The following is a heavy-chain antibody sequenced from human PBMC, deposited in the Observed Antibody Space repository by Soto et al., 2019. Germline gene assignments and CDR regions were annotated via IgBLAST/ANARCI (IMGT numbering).Heavy chain of an antibody. Sequence: EVQLVESGGGVVRPGGSLRLSCAASGFTFDDYGMSWVRQAPGKGLEWVSGINWTGGSTGYADSVKGRFTISRDNAKNSLYLQMHSLRAEETALYYCAILAEPGSSYVSGYWGQGTLVTVSS. CDR2: INWTGGST. V-gene: IGHV3-20*04. D-gene: IGHD5-18*01. J-gene: IGHJ4*02. CDR3: AILAEPGSSYVSGY. CDR1: GFTFDDYG.